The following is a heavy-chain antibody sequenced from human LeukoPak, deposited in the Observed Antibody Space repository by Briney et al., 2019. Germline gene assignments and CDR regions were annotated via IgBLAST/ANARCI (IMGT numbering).Heavy chain of an antibody. CDR3: ARDRYDWNYDAFDI. V-gene: IGHV4-39*07. D-gene: IGHD1-7*01. CDR2: IYYSGST. CDR1: GGSISSSSYY. Sequence: PSETLSLTCTVSGGSISSSSYYWGWIRQPPGKGLEWIGGIYYSGSTYYNPSLKSRVTISVDTSKNQFSLKLSSVTAADTAVYYCARDRYDWNYDAFDIWGQGTMVTVSS. J-gene: IGHJ3*02.